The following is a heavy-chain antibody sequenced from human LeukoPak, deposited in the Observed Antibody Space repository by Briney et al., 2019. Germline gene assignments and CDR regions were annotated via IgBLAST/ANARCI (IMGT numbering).Heavy chain of an antibody. V-gene: IGHV3-23*01. Sequence: GGSLRLSCAASGFTFSIYVMTWVRQAPGKGLEWVSAISGSGETTYYADSVKGRLTISRENSKNTIYLQMNSLRVEDTAVYYCAKGGGIRSSWPWYMDVWGKGTTVTVSS. CDR1: GFTFSIYV. D-gene: IGHD6-13*01. CDR3: AKGGGIRSSWPWYMDV. J-gene: IGHJ6*03. CDR2: ISGSGETT.